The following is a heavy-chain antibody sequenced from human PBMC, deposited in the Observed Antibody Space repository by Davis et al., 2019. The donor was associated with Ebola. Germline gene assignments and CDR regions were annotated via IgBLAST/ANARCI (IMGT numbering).Heavy chain of an antibody. D-gene: IGHD4-17*01. Sequence: MPSETLSPTCTVSGGSMSSYYWSWTRQLPGKGLEWIGEINHSGSTNYTPSLKSRVTISPDTSRTQLSLKLSSVTAADTAVYYCARGNGDYVLFDFWGPGTLVTVSS. V-gene: IGHV4-34*01. CDR3: ARGNGDYVLFDF. J-gene: IGHJ4*02. CDR1: GGSMSSYY. CDR2: INHSGST.